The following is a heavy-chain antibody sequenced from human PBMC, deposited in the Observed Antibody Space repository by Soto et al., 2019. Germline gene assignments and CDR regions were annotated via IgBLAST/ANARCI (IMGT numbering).Heavy chain of an antibody. Sequence: QVQLVESGGGVVQPGRSLRLSCAASGFRDGFPFSDYDMHWVRQAPGKGLEWVALISFDGSTKNYVDSVEGRFTISRDNSRDTLFLQMDSLGPEDTAVYYCAKNSFSGSKRILDSWGQGTLVTVSS. CDR2: ISFDGSTK. D-gene: IGHD1-26*01. CDR1: GFRDGFPFSDYD. V-gene: IGHV3-30*18. CDR3: AKNSFSGSKRILDS. J-gene: IGHJ4*02.